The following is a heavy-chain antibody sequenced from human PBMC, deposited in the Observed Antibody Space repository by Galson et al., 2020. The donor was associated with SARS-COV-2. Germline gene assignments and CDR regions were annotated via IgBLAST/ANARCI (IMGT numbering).Heavy chain of an antibody. Sequence: GGSLRLSCAASGFTFSTYAMSWVRQAPGKGLEWVSSIRGGGGSTFYADSVKGRLIISRDDSKNTLFLQMNSLGAEDTAVYYCARAFSRIFSSSGDWFDPWGQGTLVTVSS. J-gene: IGHJ5*02. CDR1: GFTFSTYA. CDR3: ARAFSRIFSSSGDWFDP. D-gene: IGHD6-25*01. CDR2: IRGGGGST. V-gene: IGHV3-23*01.